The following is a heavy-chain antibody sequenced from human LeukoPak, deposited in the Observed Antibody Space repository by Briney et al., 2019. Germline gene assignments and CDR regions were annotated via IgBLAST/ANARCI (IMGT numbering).Heavy chain of an antibody. J-gene: IGHJ3*02. V-gene: IGHV1-2*02. CDR1: GYTFTGYY. Sequence: ASVKVSCKASGYTFTGYYMHWVRQAPGQGLEWMGWINPNSGGTNYAQKFQGRVTITRNTSISTAYMELSSLRSEDTAVYYCARVLHHVDWGLRRFLESLAAFDIWGQGTMVTVSS. CDR2: INPNSGGT. D-gene: IGHD3-3*01. CDR3: ARVLHHVDWGLRRFLESLAAFDI.